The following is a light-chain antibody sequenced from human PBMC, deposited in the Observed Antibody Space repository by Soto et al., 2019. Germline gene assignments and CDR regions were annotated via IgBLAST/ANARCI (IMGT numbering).Light chain of an antibody. CDR1: QSINIY. Sequence: EIDLTQSPATLSVSLLEIATISFMASQSINIYLAWYRQKPGKAPELLIYQASILEPGVPARFSGRGSGTEFTLTITSLQTDDFAIYYCQQYSRCSAFGQGTKVDIK. CDR2: QAS. CDR3: QQYSRCSA. J-gene: IGKJ2*01. V-gene: IGKV1-5*03.